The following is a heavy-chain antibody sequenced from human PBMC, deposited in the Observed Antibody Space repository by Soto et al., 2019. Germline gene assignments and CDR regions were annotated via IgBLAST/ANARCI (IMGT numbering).Heavy chain of an antibody. D-gene: IGHD3-10*01. V-gene: IGHV4-31*03. CDR3: ARGPRGGLADYFDY. J-gene: IGHJ4*02. Sequence: SETLSLTCTVSGGSISSGGYYWSWIRQHPGKGLEWIGYIYYSGSTYYNPSLKSRVTISVDTSKNQFSLKLSSVTAADTAVYYCARGPRGGLADYFDYWGQGTLVTVSS. CDR1: GGSISSGGYY. CDR2: IYYSGST.